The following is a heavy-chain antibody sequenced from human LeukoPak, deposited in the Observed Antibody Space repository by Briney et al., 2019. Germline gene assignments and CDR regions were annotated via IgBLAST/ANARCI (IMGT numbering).Heavy chain of an antibody. CDR3: ARGRNLAV. J-gene: IGHJ6*02. V-gene: IGHV3-7*01. CDR1: GFTFSSYW. Sequence: GSLRLSCAASGFTFSSYWMSWVHQAPGKGLEWVANIKEDGSEKYYVDSVKGRFTISRDNAKMSLFLQMNSLRVEDTAVYYCARGRNLAVWGQGTTVTVSS. CDR2: IKEDGSEK.